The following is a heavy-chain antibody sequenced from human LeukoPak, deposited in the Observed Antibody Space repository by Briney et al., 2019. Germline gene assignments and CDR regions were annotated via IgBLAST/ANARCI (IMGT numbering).Heavy chain of an antibody. V-gene: IGHV1-18*01. J-gene: IGHJ4*02. CDR1: GYTFTSYG. CDR2: ISAGNGDT. Sequence: GASVKVSCKASGYTFTSYGISWVRQAPGQGLEWMGWISAGNGDTDYPQNLQGRVTMTTDTYTSTAYMELRSLTSDDTAIYYCARESHITREDYWGQGTLVTVSS. D-gene: IGHD1-14*01. CDR3: ARESHITREDY.